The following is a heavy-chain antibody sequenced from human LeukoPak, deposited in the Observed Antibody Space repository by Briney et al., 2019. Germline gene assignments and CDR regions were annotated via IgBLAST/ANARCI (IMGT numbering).Heavy chain of an antibody. Sequence: GGSLRLSCAASGFTFSSYWMSWVRKAPGKGLEWVANIKQDGSEKYYVDSVKGRFTISRDNAKNSLYLQMNSLRAEDTAVYYCARVAYSSSWYVPVSHFDYWGQGTLVTVSS. V-gene: IGHV3-7*01. CDR2: IKQDGSEK. CDR1: GFTFSSYW. CDR3: ARVAYSSSWYVPVSHFDY. J-gene: IGHJ4*02. D-gene: IGHD6-13*01.